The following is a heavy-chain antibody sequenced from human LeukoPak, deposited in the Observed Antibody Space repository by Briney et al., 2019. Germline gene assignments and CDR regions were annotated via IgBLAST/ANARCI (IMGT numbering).Heavy chain of an antibody. CDR2: ISAYNGNT. CDR1: GYTFTGYY. D-gene: IGHD6-19*01. CDR3: ARVPGIAVAGTLFGYFNY. J-gene: IGHJ4*02. V-gene: IGHV1-18*04. Sequence: ASVKVSCKASGYTFTGYYIHWVRQAPGQGLEWMGWISAYNGNTNYAQKLQGRVTMTTDTSTSTAYMELRSLRSDDTAVYYCARVPGIAVAGTLFGYFNYWGQGTLVTVSS.